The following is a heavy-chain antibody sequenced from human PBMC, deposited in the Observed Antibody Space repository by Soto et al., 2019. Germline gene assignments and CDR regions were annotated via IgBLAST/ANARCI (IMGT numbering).Heavy chain of an antibody. V-gene: IGHV3-23*01. CDR2: ITGGGDST. CDR1: GFTFSSLA. CDR3: AKLEHNSGGILDY. Sequence: PGGSLRLSCAASGFTFSSLAMSWVRQAPGKGLEWVSGITGGGDSTWYADSVKGRFTISRDNSKTTLYLQMNSLRAEDTALYYCAKLEHNSGGILDYWGQGTLVTVSS. D-gene: IGHD3-10*01. J-gene: IGHJ4*02.